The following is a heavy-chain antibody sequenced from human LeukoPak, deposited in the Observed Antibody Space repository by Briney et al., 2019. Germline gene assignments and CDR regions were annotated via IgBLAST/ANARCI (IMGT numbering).Heavy chain of an antibody. Sequence: PSETLSLTCTASGGSISSYYWSWIRQPPGKGLEWIGYIYYSGSTNYNPSLKSRVTISVDTSKNQFSLKLSSVTAADTAVYYCARDLYYYDSSGYYHDSNAFDIWGQGTMVTVSS. J-gene: IGHJ3*02. D-gene: IGHD3-22*01. CDR2: IYYSGST. CDR3: ARDLYYYDSSGYYHDSNAFDI. V-gene: IGHV4-59*01. CDR1: GGSISSYY.